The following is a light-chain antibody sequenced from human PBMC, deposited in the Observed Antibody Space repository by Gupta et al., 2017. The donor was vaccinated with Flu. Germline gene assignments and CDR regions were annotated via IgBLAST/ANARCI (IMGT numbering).Light chain of an antibody. CDR3: QQYNGWPLT. CDR1: QSVSNN. CDR2: GAS. V-gene: IGKV3-15*01. Sequence: EIVMTQSPATLSVSPGERATLSCRASQSVSNNLAWYQQRPGQAPRLLIYGASARATGLPARFSGSGSGTEFTLTISSLQSEDFAAYYCQQYNGWPLTFGGGTKVEIK. J-gene: IGKJ4*01.